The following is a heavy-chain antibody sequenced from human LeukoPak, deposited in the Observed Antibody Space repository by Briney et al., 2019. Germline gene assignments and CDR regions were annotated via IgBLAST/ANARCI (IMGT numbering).Heavy chain of an antibody. D-gene: IGHD5-18*01. CDR2: IFPVFGTA. Sequence: ASVKVSCKASGGTFSSYAISWVRQAPGQGLEWMGRIFPVFGTANYAQKFQGRVALTTDESTSTAYMELSSLRSEDTAVYYCASTYSYGYFDYWGQGTLVTVSS. CDR1: GGTFSSYA. CDR3: ASTYSYGYFDY. V-gene: IGHV1-69*05. J-gene: IGHJ4*02.